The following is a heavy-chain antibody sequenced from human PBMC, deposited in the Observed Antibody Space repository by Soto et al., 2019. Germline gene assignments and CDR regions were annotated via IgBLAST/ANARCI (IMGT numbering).Heavy chain of an antibody. CDR3: AIEVRRSHQFDR. CDR1: GYALTELS. CDR2: FDLENGET. Sequence: ASVKVSCKVSGYALTELSIHWVRQAPGEGLEWMGGFDLENGETIYAQRFQGRVTMTEESSADTPYMELSSLRSEDTAVYYCAIEVRRSHQFDRWGQGMMVTVS. V-gene: IGHV1-24*01. D-gene: IGHD3-10*01. J-gene: IGHJ5*02.